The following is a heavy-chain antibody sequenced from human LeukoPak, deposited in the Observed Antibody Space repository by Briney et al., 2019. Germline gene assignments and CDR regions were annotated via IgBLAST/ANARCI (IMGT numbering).Heavy chain of an antibody. CDR1: GFTFSSYG. J-gene: IGHJ4*02. CDR2: ISYDGSNK. Sequence: GRSLRLSCAASGFTFSSYGMHWVRQAPGKGLEWVAVISYDGSNKYYAHSVKGRFTISRDNSKNTLYLQMNSLRAEDTAVYYCAKDGGSFFDYWGQGTLVTVSS. D-gene: IGHD3-3*01. V-gene: IGHV3-30*18. CDR3: AKDGGSFFDY.